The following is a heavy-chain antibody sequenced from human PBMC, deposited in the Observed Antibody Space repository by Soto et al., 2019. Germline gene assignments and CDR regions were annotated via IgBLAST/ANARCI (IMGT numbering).Heavy chain of an antibody. CDR3: ARAPTIYCSSTSCCSADY. Sequence: ASVKVSCKASGYTFTSYGSSWVRQAPGQGLEWMGWISAYNGNTNYAQKLQGRVTMTTDTSTSAAYMELRSLRSDDTAVYYCARAPTIYCSSTSCCSADYWAQGTLVTVSS. CDR2: ISAYNGNT. CDR1: GYTFTSYG. V-gene: IGHV1-18*01. J-gene: IGHJ4*02. D-gene: IGHD2-2*01.